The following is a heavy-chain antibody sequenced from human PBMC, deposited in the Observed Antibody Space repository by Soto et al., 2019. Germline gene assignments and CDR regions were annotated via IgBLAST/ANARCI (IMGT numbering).Heavy chain of an antibody. CDR3: AKKSCSSPGCPYGMDV. Sequence: ALPATGDSRYYADSVKDRFTISRDNSQNTLYLQMNSLRAEDTAVYYCAKKSCSSPGCPYGMDVWGQGTTVTVSS. D-gene: IGHD2-2*01. V-gene: IGHV3-23*01. CDR2: LPATGDSR. J-gene: IGHJ6*02.